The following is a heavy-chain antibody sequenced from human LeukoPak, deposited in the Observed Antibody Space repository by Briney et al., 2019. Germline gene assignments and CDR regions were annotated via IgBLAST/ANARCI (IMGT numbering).Heavy chain of an antibody. CDR1: GFTFNRDW. V-gene: IGHV3-53*01. CDR3: ARGPRYSFY. CDR2: IYIDGTT. D-gene: IGHD6-13*01. J-gene: IGHJ4*02. Sequence: PGGSLRLSCAASGFTFNRDWTTWVRQAPGKGLEWISVIYIDGTTYYADSVKGRFTISRDQANNTLYLQMNTLRDEDTAVYYCARGPRYSFYWGQGTLVSVSS.